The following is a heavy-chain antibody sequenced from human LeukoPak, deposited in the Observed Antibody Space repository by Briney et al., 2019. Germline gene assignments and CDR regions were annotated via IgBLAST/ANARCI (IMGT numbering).Heavy chain of an antibody. CDR3: ASGNTMVRGVPTPYGMDV. CDR1: GFTFSSYS. D-gene: IGHD3-10*01. J-gene: IGHJ6*02. V-gene: IGHV3-21*01. CDR2: ISSSSSYI. Sequence: GGSLRLSCAASGFTFSSYSMNWVRQAPGKGLEWVSSISSSSSYIYYADSVKGRFTISRDNAKNSLYLQMNSLGAEDTAVYYCASGNTMVRGVPTPYGMDVWGQGTTVTVSS.